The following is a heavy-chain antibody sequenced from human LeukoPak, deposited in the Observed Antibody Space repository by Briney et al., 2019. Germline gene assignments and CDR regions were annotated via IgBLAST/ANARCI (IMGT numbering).Heavy chain of an antibody. Sequence: ASVKVSCKVSGYTLTELSMHWVRQAPGKGLEWMGGFDTEDGETIYAQKFQGRVTMTEDTSTGTAYMEMSSLRSEDTAVYYCATSPYYGSGSYLNKYYMDVWGKGTTVTVSS. CDR2: FDTEDGET. CDR3: ATSPYYGSGSYLNKYYMDV. CDR1: GYTLTELS. J-gene: IGHJ6*03. D-gene: IGHD3-10*01. V-gene: IGHV1-24*01.